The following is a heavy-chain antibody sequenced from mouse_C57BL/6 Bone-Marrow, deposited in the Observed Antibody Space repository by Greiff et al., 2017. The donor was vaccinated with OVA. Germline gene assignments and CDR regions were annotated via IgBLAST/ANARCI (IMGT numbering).Heavy chain of an antibody. Sequence: EVQRVEPGGGLVKPGGSLTLSCAASGFTFSSYAMSWVRQTPEKRLEWVATISDGGSYTYYPENVKGRSTISRDNAKNNLYLQMSHLKSEDTAMYYCARDGDGSSNEDYFDDWGQGTTLTVSS. CDR1: GFTFSSYA. CDR3: ARDGDGSSNEDYFDD. CDR2: ISDGGSYT. D-gene: IGHD1-1*01. V-gene: IGHV5-4*01. J-gene: IGHJ2*01.